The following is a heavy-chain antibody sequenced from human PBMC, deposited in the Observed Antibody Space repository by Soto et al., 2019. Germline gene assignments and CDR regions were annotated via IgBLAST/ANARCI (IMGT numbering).Heavy chain of an antibody. D-gene: IGHD3-9*01. CDR1: GGSFSDYY. V-gene: IGHV4-34*01. Sequence: QVQLRQWGAGLLKPSETLSLTCAVFGGSFSDYYWTWIRQPPGKGLEWIGEINHSGTTSYNPSLKSRLTRSVDTSNNQFSLKPSSVTAADTAVYYCARKPIYHFFAGYYSVDYWGQGTLVSVSS. J-gene: IGHJ4*02. CDR3: ARKPIYHFFAGYYSVDY. CDR2: INHSGTT.